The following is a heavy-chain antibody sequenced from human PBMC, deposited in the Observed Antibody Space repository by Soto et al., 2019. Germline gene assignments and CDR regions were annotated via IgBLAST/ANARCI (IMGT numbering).Heavy chain of an antibody. Sequence: QLQLQESGPGLLKPSETLSLTCPVSGGSISSSNYYWGWIRQPPGKGLEWIGFVYYNGFTYFSPSRKSRFTRSIDTAKNQFSLKLTSVTAADTAVDYCARQDDFWSGSGHTDVWGTGTTVTVS. CDR1: GGSISSSNYY. J-gene: IGHJ6*03. V-gene: IGHV4-39*01. CDR3: ARQDDFWSGSGHTDV. CDR2: VYYNGFT. D-gene: IGHD3-3*01.